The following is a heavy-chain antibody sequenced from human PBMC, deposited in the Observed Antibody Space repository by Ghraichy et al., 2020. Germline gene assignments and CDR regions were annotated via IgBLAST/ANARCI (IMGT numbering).Heavy chain of an antibody. V-gene: IGHV4-59*01. CDR2: IHHSGDT. Sequence: SETLSLTCTVSGGSISSYYWSWIRQPPGKGLEWIGDIHHSGDTKYNPSLKRRVTISMVTSKNQLSLKVNFVTAADTAMYYCVRVGGSGISWTEGFDSWGQGTLVTVSS. D-gene: IGHD3-10*01. CDR3: VRVGGSGISWTEGFDS. CDR1: GGSISSYY. J-gene: IGHJ4*02.